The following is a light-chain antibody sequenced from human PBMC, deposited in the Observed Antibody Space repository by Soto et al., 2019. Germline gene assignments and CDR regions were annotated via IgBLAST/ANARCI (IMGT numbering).Light chain of an antibody. CDR1: QNIGRN. V-gene: IGKV3-15*01. Sequence: IVLTQSPASLSVSPGERATLSCRASQNIGRNVAWNQMKPAQAPRLLFYDAFARATGVPRRFTGAGSGTEFTLTISSLQSEDVAIYYCQQYNDWPRYTFGQGTKLDMK. CDR2: DAF. CDR3: QQYNDWPRYT. J-gene: IGKJ2*01.